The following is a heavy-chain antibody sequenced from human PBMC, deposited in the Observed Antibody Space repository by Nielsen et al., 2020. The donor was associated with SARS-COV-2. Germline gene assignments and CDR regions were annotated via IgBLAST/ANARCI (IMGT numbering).Heavy chain of an antibody. J-gene: IGHJ6*03. V-gene: IGHV3-11*01. Sequence: WIRQPPGKGLEWVSYISSSGSTIYYADSVKGRFTISRDNSKNTLYLQMNSLRAEDTAVYYCANQKRYYYYMDVWGKGTTVTVSS. CDR2: ISSSGSTI. D-gene: IGHD2-2*01. CDR3: ANQKRYYYYMDV.